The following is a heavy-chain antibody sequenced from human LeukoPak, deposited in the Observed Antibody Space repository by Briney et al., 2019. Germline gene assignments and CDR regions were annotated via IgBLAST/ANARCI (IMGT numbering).Heavy chain of an antibody. V-gene: IGHV1-2*02. CDR3: ARDGITLVRGGTPYYYYYMDV. J-gene: IGHJ6*03. CDR2: IDPNSGDT. D-gene: IGHD3-10*01. Sequence: ASVKVSCKTSGYAFTGYYIHWVRQAPGQGLEWMGWIDPNSGDTNYAQKFQGRVSMTRDTSISTAYMELSRLRSDDTAVYYCARDGITLVRGGTPYYYYYMDVWGKGTTVTISS. CDR1: GYAFTGYY.